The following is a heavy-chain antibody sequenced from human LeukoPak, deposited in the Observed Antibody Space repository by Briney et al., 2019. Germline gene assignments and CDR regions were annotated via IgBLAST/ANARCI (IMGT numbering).Heavy chain of an antibody. CDR3: ARDDCSGGTCSVAFDF. V-gene: IGHV1-18*01. CDR2: ITPFNGNR. J-gene: IGHJ4*02. Sequence: ASVKVSCKASGYTFKNYGISWVRLAPGVGLEWLGWITPFNGNRIYAWKFQDRVTMNTDTSTNTADLELRGPTSDDTAIYYCARDDCSGGTCSVAFDFWGQGTHVTVSS. D-gene: IGHD2-15*01. CDR1: GYTFKNYG.